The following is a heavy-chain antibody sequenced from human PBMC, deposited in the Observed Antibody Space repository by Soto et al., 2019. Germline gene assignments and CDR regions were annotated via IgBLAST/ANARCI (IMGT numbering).Heavy chain of an antibody. CDR2: ISAYNGNT. CDR3: ARPRQSQLLLDAFDI. CDR1: GYTFTSYG. J-gene: IGHJ3*02. Sequence: GASVKVSCKASGYTFTSYGIGWVRQAPGQGLEWMGWISAYNGNTNYAQKLQGRVTMTTDTSTSTAYMELRSLRSDDTAVYYCARPRQSQLLLDAFDIWGQGTMVTVSS. D-gene: IGHD2-2*01. V-gene: IGHV1-18*01.